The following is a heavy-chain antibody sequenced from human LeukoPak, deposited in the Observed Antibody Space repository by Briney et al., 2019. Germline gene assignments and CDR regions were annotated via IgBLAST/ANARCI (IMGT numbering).Heavy chain of an antibody. Sequence: GGSLRLSCAASRFTFSSYAMSWVRQAPGKGLEWGSAISGSGGSTYYADSVKGRFTISRDNSKNTLYLQMNSLRAEDTAVYYCAKYDILTGSPPFDPWGQGTLVTVSS. D-gene: IGHD3-9*01. J-gene: IGHJ5*02. V-gene: IGHV3-23*01. CDR2: ISGSGGST. CDR1: RFTFSSYA. CDR3: AKYDILTGSPPFDP.